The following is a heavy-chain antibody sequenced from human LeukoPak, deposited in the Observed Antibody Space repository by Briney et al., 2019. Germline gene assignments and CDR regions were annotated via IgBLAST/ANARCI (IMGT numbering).Heavy chain of an antibody. J-gene: IGHJ5*02. CDR2: IIPIFGTA. V-gene: IGHV1-69*01. Sequence: ASVKVSCKASGGTFSSYAISWVRQAPGQGLEWMGGIIPIFGTANYAQKFQGRVMITADESTSTAYMELSSLRSEDTAVYYCARRIGGYYDSSGSPNWFDPWGQGTLVTVSS. D-gene: IGHD3-22*01. CDR1: GGTFSSYA. CDR3: ARRIGGYYDSSGSPNWFDP.